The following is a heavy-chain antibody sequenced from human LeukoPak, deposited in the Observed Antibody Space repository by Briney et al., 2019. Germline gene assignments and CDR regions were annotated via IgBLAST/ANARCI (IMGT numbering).Heavy chain of an antibody. J-gene: IGHJ4*02. Sequence: PSETLSLTCTVSGGSISSYYWSWIRQPPGKGLEWIGYIYYSGSTYYNPSLKSRVTISVDTSKNQFSLKLSSVTAADTAVYYCARGRWLFGYYFDYWGQGTRVTVSS. D-gene: IGHD3-22*01. CDR1: GGSISSYY. CDR3: ARGRWLFGYYFDY. V-gene: IGHV4-30-4*08. CDR2: IYYSGST.